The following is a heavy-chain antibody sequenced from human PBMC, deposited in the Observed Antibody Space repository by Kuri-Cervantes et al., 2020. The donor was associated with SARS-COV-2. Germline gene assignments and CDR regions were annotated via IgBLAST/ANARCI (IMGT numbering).Heavy chain of an antibody. D-gene: IGHD6-19*01. CDR2: LYHSGST. J-gene: IGHJ4*02. CDR1: GYSISCGYY. Sequence: EALKISCAVSGYSISCGYYWGWIRQPPGKGLEWCGSLYHSGSTYYNPSLKSRVTISVDTSKNQFSLKPSSVTAADTAVYYCARHPHGVSGPIDYWGQGTLVTVSS. CDR3: ARHPHGVSGPIDY. V-gene: IGHV4-38-2*01.